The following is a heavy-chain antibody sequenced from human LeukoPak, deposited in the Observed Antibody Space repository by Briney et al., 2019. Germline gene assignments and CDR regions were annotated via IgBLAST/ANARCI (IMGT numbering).Heavy chain of an antibody. V-gene: IGHV3-7*05. CDR1: GFMFSSYW. J-gene: IGHJ4*02. Sequence: PGGSLKLSFSASGFMFSSYWMSWVRQAPGRGLEWVANIKQDGSDKHYVDSVKGRFTISRDNSKNTLYLQMSSLRAEDTAVYYCARVSFGYCSTSSCYDALYFDYWGQGTLVTVSS. CDR3: ARVSFGYCSTSSCYDALYFDY. D-gene: IGHD2-2*03. CDR2: IKQDGSDK.